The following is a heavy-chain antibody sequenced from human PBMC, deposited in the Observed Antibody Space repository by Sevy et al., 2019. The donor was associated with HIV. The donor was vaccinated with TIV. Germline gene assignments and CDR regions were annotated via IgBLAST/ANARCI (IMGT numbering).Heavy chain of an antibody. CDR1: GGSFSGYY. CDR2: INHSGGT. Sequence: SESLSLTCAVYGGSFSGYYWSWIRQPPGKGLEWIGEINHSGGTKYNPSLKSRVTISVETSKNQFSLKLSSVTAADTAVYYCARHCSGTSCSHAFDIWGQGTMVTVSS. D-gene: IGHD2-2*01. V-gene: IGHV4-34*01. CDR3: ARHCSGTSCSHAFDI. J-gene: IGHJ3*02.